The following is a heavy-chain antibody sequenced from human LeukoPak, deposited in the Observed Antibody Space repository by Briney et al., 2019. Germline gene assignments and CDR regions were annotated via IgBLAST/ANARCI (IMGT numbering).Heavy chain of an antibody. V-gene: IGHV3-48*03. CDR3: ARYSGSYPYYFDY. D-gene: IGHD1-26*01. Sequence: GGSLRLSCAASGFTFSSYEMNWVRQAPGKGLEWVSYISSSGSTIYYADSVKGRFTISRDNAKNSLYLQMNSLRAEDTAVYYCARYSGSYPYYFDYWGQGTLVTVSS. CDR1: GFTFSSYE. J-gene: IGHJ4*02. CDR2: ISSSGSTI.